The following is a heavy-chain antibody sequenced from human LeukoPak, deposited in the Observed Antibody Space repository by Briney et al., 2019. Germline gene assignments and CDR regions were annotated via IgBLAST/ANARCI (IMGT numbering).Heavy chain of an antibody. CDR3: TRARGGYDWDMGY. J-gene: IGHJ4*02. V-gene: IGHV3-69-1*01. CDR1: GYTFTGYY. D-gene: IGHD5-12*01. CDR2: ISSSTYI. Sequence: ASVKVSCKASGYTFTGYYMNWVRQAPGKGLEWVSSISSSTYIYYADSLEGRFTVSRDNAKNSLFLQMNSLRAEDTAVYYCTRARGGYDWDMGYWGQGTLVTVSS.